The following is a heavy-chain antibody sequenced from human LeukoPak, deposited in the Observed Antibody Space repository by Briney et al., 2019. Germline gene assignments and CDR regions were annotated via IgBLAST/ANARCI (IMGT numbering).Heavy chain of an antibody. CDR2: IYHSGST. Sequence: SETLSLTCAVSGGSISSGGYSWSWIRQPPGKGLEWIRYIYHSGSTYYNPSLKSRVTISVDRSKNQFSLKLSSVTAADTAVYYCARESAAGFWVDPWGQGTLVTVSS. J-gene: IGHJ5*02. CDR1: GGSISSGGYS. V-gene: IGHV4-30-2*01. CDR3: ARESAAGFWVDP. D-gene: IGHD2-15*01.